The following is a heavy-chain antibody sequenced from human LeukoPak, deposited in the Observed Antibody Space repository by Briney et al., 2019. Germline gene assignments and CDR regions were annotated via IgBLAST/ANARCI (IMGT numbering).Heavy chain of an antibody. D-gene: IGHD6-19*01. CDR1: GYSFTSYW. V-gene: IGHV5-51*01. J-gene: IGHJ4*02. CDR2: IYPGDSDT. CDR3: ASAYSSGWYYFDY. Sequence: GESLKISCKGSGYSFTSYWIGWVRQMPGKGLEWMGIIYPGDSDTRYSPSFQGQVTISADKSISTAYLQWSSLRASDTAMYYCASAYSSGWYYFDYWGQGTLVTVSS.